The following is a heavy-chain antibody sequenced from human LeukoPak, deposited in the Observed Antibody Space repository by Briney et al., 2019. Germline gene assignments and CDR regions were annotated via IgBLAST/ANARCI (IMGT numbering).Heavy chain of an antibody. CDR1: GYSISSSYY. CDR3: ARADSGIAAAGSFDY. CDR2: IYYSGST. Sequence: SETLSLTCTVSGYSISSSYYWGWIRQPPGKGLEWIGSIYYSGSTYYNPSLKSRVTISVDTSKNQFSLKLSSVTAADTAVYYCARADSGIAAAGSFDYWGQGTLVTVSS. D-gene: IGHD6-13*01. V-gene: IGHV4-38-2*02. J-gene: IGHJ4*02.